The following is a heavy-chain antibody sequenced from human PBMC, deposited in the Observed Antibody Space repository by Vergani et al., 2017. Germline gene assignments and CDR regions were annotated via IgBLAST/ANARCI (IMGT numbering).Heavy chain of an antibody. CDR2: ISGSGGST. J-gene: IGHJ6*03. D-gene: IGHD3-10*01. V-gene: IGHV3-23*01. CDR3: AKGSVYGSGSYWPPYYDYXMDV. CDR1: GFTFSCYV. Sequence: EVQPLESGGGLVQPGGSLRHLRSASGFTFSCYVMSWVRPAPGKGLEWVSAISGSGGSTYYADSVKGRFTIARDNSKNTLYLQMNSLRAEDTAVYYCAKGSVYGSGSYWPPYYDYXMDVWGKGTTVTVSS.